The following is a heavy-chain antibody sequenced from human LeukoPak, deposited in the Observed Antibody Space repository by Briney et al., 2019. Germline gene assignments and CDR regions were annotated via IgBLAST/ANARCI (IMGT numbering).Heavy chain of an antibody. J-gene: IGHJ6*03. D-gene: IGHD3-3*01. CDR2: ISSSSSYL. CDR3: ARSLTPITIFGVVSGYYYYYMDV. CDR1: GFTFSSYS. V-gene: IGHV3-21*01. Sequence: GGSLRLSCAASGFTFSSYSMNWVRQTQGKGLEWVSSISSSSSYLYYADSVKGRFTISRDNAKNSLYLQMNSLRAEDTAVYYCARSLTPITIFGVVSGYYYYYMDVWGKGTTVTVSS.